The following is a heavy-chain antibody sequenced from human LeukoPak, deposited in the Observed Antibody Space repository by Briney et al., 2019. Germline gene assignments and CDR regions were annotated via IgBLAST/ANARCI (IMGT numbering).Heavy chain of an antibody. CDR1: GFTFSSYE. CDR3: ARGHNDAFDI. CDR2: ISSSGSTI. J-gene: IGHJ3*02. Sequence: GGSLRLSCAASGFTFSSYEMNWVRQAPGKGLEWVSYISSSGSTIYYADSVKGRFTISRDNAKNSLYLQMNSLRAEDTAVYYCARGHNDAFDIWGQGTMVTVSS. V-gene: IGHV3-48*03.